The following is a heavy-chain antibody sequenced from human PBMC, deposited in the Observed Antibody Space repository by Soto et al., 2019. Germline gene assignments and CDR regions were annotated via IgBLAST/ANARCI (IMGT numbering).Heavy chain of an antibody. CDR2: ISGSGGST. V-gene: IGHV3-23*01. J-gene: IGHJ5*02. Sequence: EVQLLESGGGLVQPGGSLRLSCAASGFTFSSYAMSWVRQAPGKGLEWVSAISGSGGSTYYADSVKGRFTISRDNSMNTLYLKMNSLRAEDTAVYYCAKDPDYYGSGSCGWFGPWGQGTLGTGSS. CDR3: AKDPDYYGSGSCGWFGP. D-gene: IGHD3-10*01. CDR1: GFTFSSYA.